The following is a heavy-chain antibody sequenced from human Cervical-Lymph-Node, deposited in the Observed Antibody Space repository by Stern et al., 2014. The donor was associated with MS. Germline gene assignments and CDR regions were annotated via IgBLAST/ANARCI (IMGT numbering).Heavy chain of an antibody. CDR1: GYTFTSYG. V-gene: IGHV1-18*01. CDR3: ARDRDHRLDV. J-gene: IGHJ3*01. Sequence: VQLEESGAEVKKPGASVKVSCKASGYTFTSYGISWVRQAPGQGLEWMGWISVHSGNTNYAQSLQGRFTMTTDTSTRTAYMELRSLRSDDTAMYYCARDRDHRLDVWGQGTMVTVSS. CDR2: ISVHSGNT. D-gene: IGHD3-16*02.